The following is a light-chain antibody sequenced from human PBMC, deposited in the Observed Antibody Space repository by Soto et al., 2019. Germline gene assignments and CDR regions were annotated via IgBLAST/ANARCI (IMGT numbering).Light chain of an antibody. CDR2: EVS. Sequence: QSALTQAPSASGFPGQSVTISCTGTSSDVGGYNYVSWYQQRPGKAPRLMIYEVSKRPSGVPDRFSGSKSGNTASLTVSGLQAEDEADYYCSSYAGSKNFFGGGTKLTVL. J-gene: IGLJ2*01. V-gene: IGLV2-8*01. CDR3: SSYAGSKNF. CDR1: SSDVGGYNY.